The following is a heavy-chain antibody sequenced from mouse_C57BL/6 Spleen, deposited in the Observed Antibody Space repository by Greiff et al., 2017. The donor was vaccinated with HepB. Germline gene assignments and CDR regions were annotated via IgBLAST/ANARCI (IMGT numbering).Heavy chain of an antibody. CDR3: ATYYYGSSLFAY. CDR2: IYPGDGDT. V-gene: IGHV1-82*01. CDR1: GYAFSSSW. D-gene: IGHD1-1*01. J-gene: IGHJ3*01. Sequence: VQLKESGPELVKPGASVKISCKASGYAFSSSWMNWVKQRPGKGLEWIGRIYPGDGDTNYNGKFKGKATLTADKSSSTAYMQLSSLTSEDSAVYFCATYYYGSSLFAYWGQGTLVTVSA.